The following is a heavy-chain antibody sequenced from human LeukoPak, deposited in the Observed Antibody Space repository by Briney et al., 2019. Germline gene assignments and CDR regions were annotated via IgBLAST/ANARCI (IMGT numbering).Heavy chain of an antibody. CDR1: GFTVSSNY. D-gene: IGHD5-18*01. V-gene: IGHV3-53*01. J-gene: IGHJ6*02. CDR3: ARVTLTNYGMDV. CDR2: IYSGGST. Sequence: GGSLRLSCAASGFTVSSNYMSWVRQAPGKGLEWVSVIYSGGSTYYADSVKGRFTISRDNSKNTLYLQTNSLRAEDTAVYYCARVTLTNYGMDVWGQGTTVTVSS.